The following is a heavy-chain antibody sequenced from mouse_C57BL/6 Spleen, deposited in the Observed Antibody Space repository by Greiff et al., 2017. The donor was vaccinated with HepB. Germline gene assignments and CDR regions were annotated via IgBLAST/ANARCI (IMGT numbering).Heavy chain of an antibody. J-gene: IGHJ2*01. CDR2: IHPNSGST. D-gene: IGHD2-5*01. CDR3: AREYSNYPFDY. V-gene: IGHV1-64*01. CDR1: GYTFTSYW. Sequence: VQLQQPGAELVKPGASVKLSCKASGYTFTSYWMHWVKQRPGQGLEWIGMIHPNSGSTNYNEKFKSKATLTVDKSSSTPYMQLSSLTSEDSAVYYCAREYSNYPFDYWGQGTTLTVSS.